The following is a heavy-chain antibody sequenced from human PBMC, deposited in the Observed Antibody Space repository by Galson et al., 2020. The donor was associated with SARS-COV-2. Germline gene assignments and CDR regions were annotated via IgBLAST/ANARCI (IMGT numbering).Heavy chain of an antibody. CDR2: ISSSGRTI. CDR1: GFTFSNYE. Sequence: TGGSLRLPCAASGFTFSNYEMNWVRQAPGKGLEWVPYISSSGRTIHYADSVKGRFTISRDNAKSSLSLQMNSLRAEDTAVYYCARLDAYGPGYWGQGTLVTVSS. J-gene: IGHJ4*02. CDR3: ARLDAYGPGY. V-gene: IGHV3-48*03. D-gene: IGHD2-21*01.